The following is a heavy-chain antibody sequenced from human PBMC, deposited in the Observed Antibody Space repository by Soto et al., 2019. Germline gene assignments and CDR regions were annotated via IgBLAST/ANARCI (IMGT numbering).Heavy chain of an antibody. D-gene: IGHD3-3*01. Sequence: GASVKVSCKASGYTFTSYAMHWVRQAPGQRLEWMGWINAGNGNTKYSQKFQGRVTITRDTSASTAYMELSSLRSEDTAVYYCARTKGSVSSGYDFWSGYGYFGYWGQGTLVTVSS. V-gene: IGHV1-3*01. J-gene: IGHJ4*02. CDR3: ARTKGSVSSGYDFWSGYGYFGY. CDR1: GYTFTSYA. CDR2: INAGNGNT.